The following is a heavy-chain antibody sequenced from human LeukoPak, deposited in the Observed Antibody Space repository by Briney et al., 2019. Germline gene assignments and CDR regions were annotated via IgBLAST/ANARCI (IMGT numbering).Heavy chain of an antibody. J-gene: IGHJ4*02. D-gene: IGHD4-17*01. CDR1: GGSISSYY. CDR2: IHYSGST. V-gene: IGHV4-59*01. CDR3: ARDRTTSHFDY. Sequence: PSETLSLTCTVSGGSISSYYWSWIRQPPGKGLEWIGYIHYSGSTNYNPSLESRVTISVDTSKNQFSLKLSSVTAADTAVYYCARDRTTSHFDYWGQGTLVTVSS.